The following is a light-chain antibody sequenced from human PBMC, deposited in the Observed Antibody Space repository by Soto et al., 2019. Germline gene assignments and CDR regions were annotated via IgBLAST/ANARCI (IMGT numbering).Light chain of an antibody. CDR2: GAS. V-gene: IGKV3-15*01. CDR3: QQYNNWWT. J-gene: IGKJ1*01. Sequence: PGDRATLSCRASQSLLNNLAWYQQKPGQAPRLLIYGASTRATGVPARFSGSGSGTEFSFTISSLQSEDSAVYYCQQYNNWWTFGQGTKVDIK. CDR1: QSLLNN.